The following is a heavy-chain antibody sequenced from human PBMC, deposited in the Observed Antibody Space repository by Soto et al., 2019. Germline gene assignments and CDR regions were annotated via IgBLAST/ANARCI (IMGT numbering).Heavy chain of an antibody. J-gene: IGHJ4*02. D-gene: IGHD6-6*01. CDR3: ARGLVEAFDY. CDR2: INHSGST. CDR1: GGSFSGYY. V-gene: IGHV4-34*01. Sequence: QVQLQQWGAGLLKPSETLSLTCAVYGGSFSGYYWSWIRQPPGKGLEWIGEINHSGSTNYNPSLNSRVTISVDTSKNQFSLNLSSVTAAYTAVYYCARGLVEAFDYWGQGTLVTVSS.